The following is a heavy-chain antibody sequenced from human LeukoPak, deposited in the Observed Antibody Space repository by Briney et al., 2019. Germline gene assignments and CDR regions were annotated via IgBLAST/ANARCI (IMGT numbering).Heavy chain of an antibody. CDR2: ISSSSSTI. J-gene: IGHJ4*02. D-gene: IGHD3-22*01. V-gene: IGHV3-48*01. Sequence: GGSLRLSCAASGFTFSSYSMNWVRQAPGKGLEWVSYISSSSSTIYYADSVKGRFTISRDNAKNSLYLQMNSLRAEDTAVYYCARVHDPVYYDGSGYYLDYFDYWGQGTLVTVSS. CDR1: GFTFSSYS. CDR3: ARVHDPVYYDGSGYYLDYFDY.